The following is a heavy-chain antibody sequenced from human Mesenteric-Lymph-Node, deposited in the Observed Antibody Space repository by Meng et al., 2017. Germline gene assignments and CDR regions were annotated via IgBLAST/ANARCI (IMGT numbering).Heavy chain of an antibody. D-gene: IGHD6-19*01. CDR2: IYHSGST. Sequence: ARLQEPGPGLVQPSGTLSLPCAVSGGSISSINWWSWVRQPPGKGLEWIGEIYHSGSTNYNPSLKSRVTISVDKSKNQFSLNLSSVTAADTAVYYCARVGQWLPIDYWGQGTLVTVSS. V-gene: IGHV4-4*02. CDR1: GGSISSINW. J-gene: IGHJ4*02. CDR3: ARVGQWLPIDY.